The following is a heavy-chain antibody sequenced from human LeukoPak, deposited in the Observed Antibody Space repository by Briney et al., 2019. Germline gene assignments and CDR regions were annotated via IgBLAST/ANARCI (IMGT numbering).Heavy chain of an antibody. V-gene: IGHV1-18*01. CDR1: GYTFSNHG. CDR3: ARDIGVSQFDY. D-gene: IGHD3-10*01. CDR2: ISGYNGQT. Sequence: GASVKVSCKASGYTFSNHGISWVRQAPGQGLEWMGWISGYNGQTEYAQKFQGRVTLTTDTSTSTADMEVRSLTSDDTAVYYCARDIGVSQFDYWGQGTLVTVSS. J-gene: IGHJ4*02.